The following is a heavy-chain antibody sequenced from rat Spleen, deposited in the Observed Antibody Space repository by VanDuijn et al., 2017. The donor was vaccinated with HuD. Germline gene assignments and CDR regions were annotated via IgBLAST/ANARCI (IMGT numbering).Heavy chain of an antibody. CDR1: GINFSNYY. CDR3: ANGGSWELDWFAY. D-gene: IGHD5-1*01. J-gene: IGHJ3*01. V-gene: IGHV5-25*01. CDR2: ISNDGGNA. Sequence: EVQLVESGGGSVQPGRSMKLSCAASGINFSNYYMAWVRQAPTKGLEWVASISNDGGNAYYRDSVKGRFTISRDNAKNTPYLQMDNLRSEDTASYSCANGGSWELDWFAYWGQGTLVTVSS.